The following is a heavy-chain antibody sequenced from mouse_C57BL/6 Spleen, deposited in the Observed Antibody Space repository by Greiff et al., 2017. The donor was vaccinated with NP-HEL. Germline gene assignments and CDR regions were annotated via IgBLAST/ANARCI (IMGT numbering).Heavy chain of an antibody. CDR3: AREEGHWYFDV. CDR1: GYSITSGYY. Sequence: EVQLQESGPGLVEPSQSLSLTCSVTGYSITSGYYWNWIRQFPGNKLEWMGYISYDGSNNYNPSLKNRISITRDTSKNQFFLKLNSVTTEDTATYYCAREEGHWYFDVWGTGTTVTVSS. J-gene: IGHJ1*03. D-gene: IGHD3-3*01. CDR2: ISYDGSN. V-gene: IGHV3-6*01.